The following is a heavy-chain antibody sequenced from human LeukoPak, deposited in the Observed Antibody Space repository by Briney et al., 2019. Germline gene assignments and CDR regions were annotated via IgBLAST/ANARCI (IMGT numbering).Heavy chain of an antibody. CDR3: ARESRLDP. J-gene: IGHJ5*02. CDR2: ISYDGSNK. Sequence: GLEWVAVISYDGSNKYYADSVKGRFTISRDNSKNTLYLQMNSLRAEDTAVYYCARESRLDPWGQGTLVTVSS. V-gene: IGHV3-30-3*01.